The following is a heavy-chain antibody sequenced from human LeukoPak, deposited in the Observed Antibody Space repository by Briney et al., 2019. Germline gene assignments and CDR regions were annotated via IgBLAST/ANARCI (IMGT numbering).Heavy chain of an antibody. CDR2: ISGSGGST. Sequence: GGSLRLSCAASGFTFSSYGMSWVRQAPGKGLEWVSAISGSGGSTYYADSVKGRFTISRDNSKNTLYLQMNSLRAEDTAVYYCAKVSKDLWELNDYWGQGTLVTVSS. CDR1: GFTFSSYG. J-gene: IGHJ4*02. CDR3: AKVSKDLWELNDY. V-gene: IGHV3-23*01. D-gene: IGHD1-26*01.